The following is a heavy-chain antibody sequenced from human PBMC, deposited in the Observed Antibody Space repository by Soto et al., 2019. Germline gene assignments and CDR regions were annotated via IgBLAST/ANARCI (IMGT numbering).Heavy chain of an antibody. CDR3: ARGRGVVTIFGVVTPAGYCMDV. CDR1: GYTFTGYY. J-gene: IGHJ6*03. Sequence: EASVKVSCKASGYTFTGYYMHWVRQAPGQGLEWMGWINPNSGGTNYAQKFQGRVTMTRDTSISTAYMELSRLRSDDLAVYYCARGRGVVTIFGVVTPAGYCMDVWGQGTTVTVSS. CDR2: INPNSGGT. V-gene: IGHV1-2*02. D-gene: IGHD3-3*01.